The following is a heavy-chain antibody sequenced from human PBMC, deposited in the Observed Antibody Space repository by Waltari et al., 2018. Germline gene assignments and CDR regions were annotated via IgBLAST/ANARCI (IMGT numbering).Heavy chain of an antibody. CDR3: ARDCGSVAAAGDFGY. CDR1: GGSISSSSYY. Sequence: QLQLQESGPGLVKPSETLSLTCTVSGGSISSSSYYWGWIRQPPGKGLEWIGSIYYSGSPYDNPALNIGVTISVDTSKNHFSLKRCSVTAAYTAVDYCARDCGSVAAAGDFGYWGQGTLFTVAS. V-gene: IGHV4-39*07. CDR2: IYYSGSP. J-gene: IGHJ4*02. D-gene: IGHD6-13*01.